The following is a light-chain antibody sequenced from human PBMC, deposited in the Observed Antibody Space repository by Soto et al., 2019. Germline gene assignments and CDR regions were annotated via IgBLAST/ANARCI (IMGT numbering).Light chain of an antibody. J-gene: IGLJ3*02. V-gene: IGLV2-23*01. Sequence: QSALTQPASVSGSPGQSITISCTGTSSDVGSYNLVSWYQQHPGKAPKLMIYEGSKRPSGVSNRFSGYKSGNTASLTISGLQAEDEADYYCCSYAGSSTWVFGGATKLTVL. CDR1: SSDVGSYNL. CDR3: CSYAGSSTWV. CDR2: EGS.